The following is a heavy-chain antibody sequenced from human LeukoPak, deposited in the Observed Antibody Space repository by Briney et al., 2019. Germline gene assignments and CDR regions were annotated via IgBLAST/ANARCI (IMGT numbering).Heavy chain of an antibody. CDR3: ARGSRGSGSYSGADAFDT. CDR2: ISSSSSYI. J-gene: IGHJ3*02. V-gene: IGHV3-21*01. CDR1: GFTFSSYS. Sequence: PGGSLRLSCAASGFTFSSYSMNWVRQAPGKGLEWVSSISSSSSYIYYADSLKGRFTISRDYAKNSLYLQMNSLRAEDTAVYYCARGSRGSGSYSGADAFDTWGQGTMVTVSS. D-gene: IGHD3-10*01.